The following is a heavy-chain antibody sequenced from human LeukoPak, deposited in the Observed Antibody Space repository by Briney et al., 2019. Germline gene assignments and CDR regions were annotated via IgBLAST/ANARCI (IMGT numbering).Heavy chain of an antibody. CDR1: GGSISSYY. V-gene: IGHV4-59*01. Sequence: SETLSLTCTVSGGSISSYYWSWIRQPPGKGLEWIGDIYYSGSTNYNPSLKSRVTISVDTSKNQFSLKLSSVTAADTAVYYCARVSGYSSSWYSSTNWFDPWGQGTLATVSS. D-gene: IGHD6-13*01. CDR3: ARVSGYSSSWYSSTNWFDP. CDR2: IYYSGST. J-gene: IGHJ5*02.